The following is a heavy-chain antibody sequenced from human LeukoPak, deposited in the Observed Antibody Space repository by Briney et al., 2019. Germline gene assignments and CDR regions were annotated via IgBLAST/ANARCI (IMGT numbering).Heavy chain of an antibody. Sequence: ASVKVSCKASGGTFSSYAISWVRQAPGQGLEWMGRIIPILGIANYAQKFQGRVTITADKSTSTAYMELRSLRSDDTAVYYCARGRQLGPPDYWGQGTLVTVSS. V-gene: IGHV1-69*04. J-gene: IGHJ4*02. D-gene: IGHD1-1*01. CDR2: IIPILGIA. CDR1: GGTFSSYA. CDR3: ARGRQLGPPDY.